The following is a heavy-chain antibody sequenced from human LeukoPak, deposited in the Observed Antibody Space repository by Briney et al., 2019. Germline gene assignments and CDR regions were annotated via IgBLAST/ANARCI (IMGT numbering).Heavy chain of an antibody. Sequence: SCKASGYTFTSYGISWVRQAPGKGLEWVSAISGSGGSTYYADSVKGRFTISRDNSKNTLYLQMNSLRAEDTAVYYCAKVGAYYYDSSGYWVYFDYWGQGTLVTVSS. CDR3: AKVGAYYYDSSGYWVYFDY. CDR1: GYTFTSYG. J-gene: IGHJ4*02. CDR2: ISGSGGST. D-gene: IGHD3-22*01. V-gene: IGHV3-23*01.